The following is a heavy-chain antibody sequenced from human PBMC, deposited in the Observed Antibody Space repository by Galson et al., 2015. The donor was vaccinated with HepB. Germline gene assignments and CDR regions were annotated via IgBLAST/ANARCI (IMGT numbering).Heavy chain of an antibody. CDR2: IKQDGREK. Sequence: SLRLSCAASGFTFSSYWMSWVRQAPGKGLEWVANIKQDGREKYYVDSVKGRFTISRDNAKNSLYLQMNSLRAEDTAVYYCASSSGWYGRDSDYWGQGTLVTVSS. CDR1: GFTFSSYW. D-gene: IGHD6-19*01. CDR3: ASSSGWYGRDSDY. J-gene: IGHJ4*02. V-gene: IGHV3-7*03.